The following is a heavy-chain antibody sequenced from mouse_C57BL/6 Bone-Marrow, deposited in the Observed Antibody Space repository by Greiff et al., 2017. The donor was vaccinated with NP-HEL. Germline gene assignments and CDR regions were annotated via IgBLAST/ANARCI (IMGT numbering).Heavy chain of an antibody. CDR2: IDPEDGET. CDR1: GFNITDYY. V-gene: IGHV14-2*01. J-gene: IGHJ3*01. D-gene: IGHD1-1*01. CDR3: ARGDYYGSSFAY. Sequence: EVKLMESGAELVKPGASVKLSCTASGFNITDYYMHWVKQRTEQGLEWIGRIDPEDGETKYAPKFQGKATITADTSSNTAYLQLSSLTSEDTAVYYCARGDYYGSSFAYWGQGTLVTVSA.